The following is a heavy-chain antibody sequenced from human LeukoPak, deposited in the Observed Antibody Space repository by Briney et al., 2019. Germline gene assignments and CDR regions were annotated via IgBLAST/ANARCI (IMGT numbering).Heavy chain of an antibody. V-gene: IGHV4-39*07. CDR2: IYYSGST. Sequence: SETLSLTCTVSGGSISSSNYYWGWIRQPPGKGLEWIGSIYYSGSTYYNPSLKSRVTISVDTSKNQFSLKLSSVTAADTAVYYCARVGALIRYFDWSNPFDPWGQGTLVTVSS. J-gene: IGHJ5*02. CDR1: GGSISSSNYY. D-gene: IGHD3-9*01. CDR3: ARVGALIRYFDWSNPFDP.